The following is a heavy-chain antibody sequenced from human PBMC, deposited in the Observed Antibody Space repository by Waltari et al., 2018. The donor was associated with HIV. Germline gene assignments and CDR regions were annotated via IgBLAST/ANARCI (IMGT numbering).Heavy chain of an antibody. D-gene: IGHD3-10*01. CDR1: GGTVSSSSFY. CDR3: ARRYGSRAGWFDT. Sequence: QLQLQESGPGLVKPSETLSLTCTVSGGTVSSSSFYGGWIRQPPGKGLEWIGNIFYAGNTYYNPSLRSRLTLSVDTSKNQVSLRLTSVTAADTAAYYCARRYGSRAGWFDTWGQGSLVTVSS. V-gene: IGHV4-39*01. J-gene: IGHJ5*02. CDR2: IFYAGNT.